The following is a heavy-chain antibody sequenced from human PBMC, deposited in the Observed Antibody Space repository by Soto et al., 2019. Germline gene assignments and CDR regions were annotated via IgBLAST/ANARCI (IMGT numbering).Heavy chain of an antibody. V-gene: IGHV1-18*01. CDR3: ARGRYGDY. CDR2: ISAHNGNT. D-gene: IGHD1-1*01. CDR1: GYAFTTYG. Sequence: QVHLVQSGAEVKKPGASVKVSCKGSGYAFTTYGITWVRQAPGQGLEWMGWISAHNGNTNYAQKLQGRVTVTRDTSTSTAYMELMSLSSVDTAVYYCARGRYGDYWGQGALVNVSS. J-gene: IGHJ4*02.